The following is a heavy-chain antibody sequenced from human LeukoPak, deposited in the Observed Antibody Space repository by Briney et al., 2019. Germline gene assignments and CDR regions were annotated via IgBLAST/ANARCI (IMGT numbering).Heavy chain of an antibody. Sequence: ASVKVSCKASGYTFTTYGINWVRQATGQGLEWMGWMNPNSGNIGYAQKFQGRVTMTSNTSISTAYMELSSLRSEDTAVYYCARGRGSGHKENWFGPWGQGTLVTVSS. CDR3: ARGRGSGHKENWFGP. J-gene: IGHJ5*02. V-gene: IGHV1-8*01. CDR2: MNPNSGNI. CDR1: GYTFTTYG. D-gene: IGHD6-19*01.